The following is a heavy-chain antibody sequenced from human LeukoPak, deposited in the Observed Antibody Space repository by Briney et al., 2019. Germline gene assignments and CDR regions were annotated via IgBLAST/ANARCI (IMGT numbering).Heavy chain of an antibody. CDR1: GFTFTKYG. Sequence: PGGTLRLSCAASGFTFTKYGMSWVRQAPGKGLEWVAYIQYDRTNEQYAHSVKGRFRISRDNSNNILYLQMNSLRTEDTAVYYCAKDRCSNGIGCYYYYMEVWGRGTTVTISS. CDR2: IQYDRTNE. J-gene: IGHJ6*03. D-gene: IGHD2-8*01. V-gene: IGHV3-30*02. CDR3: AKDRCSNGIGCYYYYMEV.